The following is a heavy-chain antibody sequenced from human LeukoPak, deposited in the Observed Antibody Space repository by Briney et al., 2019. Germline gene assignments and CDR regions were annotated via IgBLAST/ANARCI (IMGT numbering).Heavy chain of an antibody. Sequence: GGSLRLSCAASGFTFSSYGMHWVRQAPGKGLEWVAFIRYDGSNKYYADSVKGRFTISRDNSKNTLYLQMNSLRAEDTAVYYCSKDLRNGSNGAYFAYWGKETLVTVSP. D-gene: IGHD5-24*01. CDR3: SKDLRNGSNGAYFAY. CDR1: GFTFSSYG. CDR2: IRYDGSNK. J-gene: IGHJ4*02. V-gene: IGHV3-30*02.